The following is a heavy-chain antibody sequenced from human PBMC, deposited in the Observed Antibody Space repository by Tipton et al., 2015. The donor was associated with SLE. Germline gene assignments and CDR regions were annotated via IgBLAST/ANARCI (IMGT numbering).Heavy chain of an antibody. CDR2: IYHSGST. CDR1: GGSVSSGSYY. J-gene: IGHJ2*01. CDR3: ARDLITGNVWYFDL. V-gene: IGHV4-61*01. D-gene: IGHD1-20*01. Sequence: TLSLTCTVSGGSVSSGSYYWSWIRQPPGKGLEWIGEIYHSGSTNYNASLKSRVTISVDKSKNQFSLKLSSVTAADTAVYYCARDLITGNVWYFDLWGRGTLVTVSS.